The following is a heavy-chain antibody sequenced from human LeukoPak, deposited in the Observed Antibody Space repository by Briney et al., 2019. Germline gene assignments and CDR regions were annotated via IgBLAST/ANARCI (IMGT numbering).Heavy chain of an antibody. Sequence: PGRSLRLSCAASGFTFSSYGMHWVRQAPGKGLEWVAVISYDGSNKYYADSVKGRFTISRNNSKNTLYLQMGSLRAEDMAVYYCARDATPYNWNYGPLFDYWGQGTLVTVSS. CDR1: GFTFSSYG. J-gene: IGHJ4*02. D-gene: IGHD1-7*01. CDR2: ISYDGSNK. CDR3: ARDATPYNWNYGPLFDY. V-gene: IGHV3-30*03.